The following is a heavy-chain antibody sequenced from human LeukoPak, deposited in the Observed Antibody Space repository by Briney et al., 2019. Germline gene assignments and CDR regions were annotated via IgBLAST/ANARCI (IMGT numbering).Heavy chain of an antibody. V-gene: IGHV3-7*01. D-gene: IGHD1-1*01. CDR1: GFALTNYW. J-gene: IGHJ4*02. Sequence: GGSLRLSCAASGFALTNYWMVWVRQAPGRGLEWVASIGKDGSEKSYVDSVKGRFTISRDNARNSLYLQMSSLRVEDTAVYYCTRDIVYLQLEYWGQGALVTVSS. CDR2: IGKDGSEK. CDR3: TRDIVYLQLEY.